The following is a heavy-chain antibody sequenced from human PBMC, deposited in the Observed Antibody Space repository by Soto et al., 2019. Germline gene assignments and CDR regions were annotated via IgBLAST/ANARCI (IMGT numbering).Heavy chain of an antibody. V-gene: IGHV4-61*01. CDR3: ARGSGDY. Sequence: QVQLQESGPGLVKPSETLSLTCTVSGGSVSSGSYYWSWIRQPPGKGLEWIGSIDYSGSTNYNPSLKSRFTISVDTSKNQFSLKVNSVTAADTAVYYCARGSGDYWGQGTLVTVSS. CDR1: GGSVSSGSYY. CDR2: IDYSGST. J-gene: IGHJ4*02. D-gene: IGHD1-26*01.